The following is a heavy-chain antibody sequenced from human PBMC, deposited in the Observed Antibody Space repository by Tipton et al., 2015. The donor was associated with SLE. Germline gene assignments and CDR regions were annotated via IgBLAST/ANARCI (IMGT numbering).Heavy chain of an antibody. CDR1: GGSINSGPNY. Sequence: TLSLTCTVSGGSINSGPNYWSWIRQSAGKGLEWMGHVYSSGNTNSSPSLRGRITISLDTSKNQISLNLTSLTAADTAMYYCARGQWNAFESWGQGTMVTVSS. CDR2: VYSSGNT. CDR3: ARGQWNAFES. V-gene: IGHV4-61*09. D-gene: IGHD2-8*01. J-gene: IGHJ3*02.